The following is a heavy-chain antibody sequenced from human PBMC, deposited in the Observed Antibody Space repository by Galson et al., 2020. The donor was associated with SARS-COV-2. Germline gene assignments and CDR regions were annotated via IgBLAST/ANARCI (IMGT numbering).Heavy chain of an antibody. Sequence: SGPTLVKPTQTLTLTCTFSGFSLSTSGMCVSWIRQPPGKALEWLALLDWDDDKYYSTSLKTRLTISKDTSKNQVVLTMTNMDPVDTATYYGARIPVVWERIQSYYYGMDVWGQGTTVTVSS. CDR3: ARIPVVWERIQSYYYGMDV. CDR2: LDWDDDK. D-gene: IGHD1-26*01. CDR1: GFSLSTSGMC. V-gene: IGHV2-70*01. J-gene: IGHJ6*02.